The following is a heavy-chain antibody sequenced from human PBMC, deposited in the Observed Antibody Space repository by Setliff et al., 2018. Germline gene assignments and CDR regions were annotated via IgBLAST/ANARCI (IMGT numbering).Heavy chain of an antibody. D-gene: IGHD3-3*01. CDR2: VFYNGAA. J-gene: IGHJ6*03. Sequence: PSETLSLTCTVSGDSISDASIMAWIRQPPGKGLEFIGYVFYNGAAKYDPSLKSRVTMSVDTSKTQFSLKLNSMTTADTAVYYCARMSGFQYMDVWGKGTTVTVSS. CDR3: ARMSGFQYMDV. V-gene: IGHV4-59*01. CDR1: GDSISDAS.